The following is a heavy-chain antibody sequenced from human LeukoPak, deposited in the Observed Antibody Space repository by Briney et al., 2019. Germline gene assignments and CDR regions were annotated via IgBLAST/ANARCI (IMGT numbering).Heavy chain of an antibody. CDR2: IYYSGST. CDR1: GGSISSGGYY. CDR3: SSYDSGDAFDI. V-gene: IGHV4-31*03. D-gene: IGHD5-12*01. J-gene: IGHJ3*02. Sequence: SETLSLTCTVSGGSISSGGYYWSWIRQHPGKGLEWIGYIYYSGSTYYNPSLKSRATISVDTSKNQFSLKLSSVTAADTAVYYCSSYDSGDAFDIWGQGTMVTVSS.